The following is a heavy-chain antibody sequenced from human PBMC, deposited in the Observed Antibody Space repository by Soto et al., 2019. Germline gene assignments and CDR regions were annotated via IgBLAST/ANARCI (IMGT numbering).Heavy chain of an antibody. CDR2: INAGNGNT. J-gene: IGHJ6*02. CDR1: GYTFTSYA. D-gene: IGHD5-18*01. CDR3: ARGRFIGGYSYGYYYYYGMDV. Sequence: QVQLVQSGAEVKKPGASVKVSCKASGYTFTSYAMHWVRQAPGQRLEWMGWINAGNGNTKYSQKFQGRVTITRDTSASTAYMELSSLRSGDTAVYYCARGRFIGGYSYGYYYYYGMDVWGQGTTVTVSS. V-gene: IGHV1-3*01.